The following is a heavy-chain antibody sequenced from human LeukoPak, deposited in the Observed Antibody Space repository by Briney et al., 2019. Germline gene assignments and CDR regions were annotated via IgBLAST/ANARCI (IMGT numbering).Heavy chain of an antibody. D-gene: IGHD4-17*01. J-gene: IGHJ5*02. CDR2: ISGSGGST. V-gene: IGHV3-23*01. Sequence: GGSLRLSCAASGFTFSSYAMSWVRQAPGKGLEWVSAISGSGGSTYYADSVKVRFTISRDNSRNTLFLQMNSLRAEDTAVYYCAKAGYGDYLNNWFDPWGQGTLVTVSS. CDR3: AKAGYGDYLNNWFDP. CDR1: GFTFSSYA.